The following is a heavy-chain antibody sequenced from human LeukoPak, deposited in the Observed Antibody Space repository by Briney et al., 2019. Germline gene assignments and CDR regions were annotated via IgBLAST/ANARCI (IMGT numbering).Heavy chain of an antibody. CDR1: GFTFSSYE. V-gene: IGHV3-48*03. CDR2: TSSSGSTI. CDR3: ARVPTVGSGGYRFDY. Sequence: QPGGSLRLSCAASGFTFSSYEMNWVRQAPGKGLEWVSYTSSSGSTIYYADSVKGRFTISRDNAKKSLYLQMNSLRAEDTAVYYCARVPTVGSGGYRFDYWGQGTLVTVSS. D-gene: IGHD2-15*01. J-gene: IGHJ4*02.